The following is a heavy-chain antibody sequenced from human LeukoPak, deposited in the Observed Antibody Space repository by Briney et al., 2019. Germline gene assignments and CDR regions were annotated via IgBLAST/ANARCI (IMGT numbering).Heavy chain of an antibody. D-gene: IGHD3/OR15-3a*01. V-gene: IGHV3-33*01. CDR1: GFTFSSYG. CDR2: IWYDGSNK. J-gene: IGHJ4*02. Sequence: GGPLRLSCAASGFTFSSYGMHWVRQAPGKGLEWVAVIWYDGSNKYYADSVKGRFTISRDNSKNTLYLQMNSLRAEDTAVYYCARGDNDKSVSFGYWGQGTLVTVSS. CDR3: ARGDNDKSVSFGY.